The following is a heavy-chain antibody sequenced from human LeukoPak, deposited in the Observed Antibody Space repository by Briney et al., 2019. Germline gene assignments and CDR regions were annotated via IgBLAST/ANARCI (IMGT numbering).Heavy chain of an antibody. CDR3: TRSGIAAADNNMGFDP. Sequence: PGGSLRLSCTASGFTFGDYAMSWVRQAPGKGLEWVGFIRSKAYGGTTEYAASVKGRFTISRDDSKSIAYLQMNSLKTEDTAVYYCTRSGIAAADNNMGFDPWGQGTLVTVSS. D-gene: IGHD6-13*01. J-gene: IGHJ5*02. V-gene: IGHV3-49*04. CDR2: IRSKAYGGTT. CDR1: GFTFGDYA.